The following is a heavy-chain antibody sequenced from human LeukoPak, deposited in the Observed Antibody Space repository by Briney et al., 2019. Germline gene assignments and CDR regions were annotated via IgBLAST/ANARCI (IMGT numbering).Heavy chain of an antibody. CDR1: GFTVSSNY. V-gene: IGHV3-53*01. CDR3: ARPDSGYGFDP. CDR2: IYSGGST. J-gene: IGHJ5*02. D-gene: IGHD5-12*01. Sequence: GGSLRLSCAASGFTVSSNYMSWVRQAPGKGLEWVSVIYSGGSTYYADSVKGRFTISRDNSKNTLYLQMNSLRAEDTAVYYCARPDSGYGFDPWGQGTLVTVSS.